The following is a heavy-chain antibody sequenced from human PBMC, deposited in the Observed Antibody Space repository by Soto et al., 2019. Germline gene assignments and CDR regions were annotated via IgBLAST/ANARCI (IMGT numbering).Heavy chain of an antibody. CDR1: GFTFNTHS. V-gene: IGHV3-21*02. Sequence: EVQLVESGGGLVKPGGSLRLSCAASGFTFNTHSMNWVRQAPGKGLEWVSSISSTGSYIYYADSVKGRFTISRDNAKNSLYLQMNSLRAEDTALYFCARKGADFGVVTPFDSWGQGVLVTVSS. CDR3: ARKGADFGVVTPFDS. D-gene: IGHD3-3*01. CDR2: ISSTGSYI. J-gene: IGHJ4*02.